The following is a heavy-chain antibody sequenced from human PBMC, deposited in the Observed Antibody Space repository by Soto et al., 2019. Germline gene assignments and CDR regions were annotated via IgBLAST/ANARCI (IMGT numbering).Heavy chain of an antibody. J-gene: IGHJ4*01. D-gene: IGHD4-17*01. CDR2: ISDYSGNT. CDR1: GYTFTTYG. Sequence: QVQLVQSGAEVTKPGASVKVSCKASGYTFTTYGITWVRQAPGQGLEWMGWISDYSGNTNYAQKTPGRLAVTTDTSTNTAYMDLRSLRSDDTAVYYWARVVKEGDYGDYGRYYFVYGGHGTLVPVPS. CDR3: ARVVKEGDYGDYGRYYFVY. V-gene: IGHV1-18*04.